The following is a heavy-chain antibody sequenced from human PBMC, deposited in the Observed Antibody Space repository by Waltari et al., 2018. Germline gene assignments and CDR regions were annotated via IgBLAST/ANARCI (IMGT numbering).Heavy chain of an antibody. D-gene: IGHD3-3*01. CDR2: IWHDWSQH. V-gene: IGHV3-33*01. CDR3: ARLQLDTYYYMDV. J-gene: IGHJ6*03. Sequence: QVHLVESGGGVVQPGKSVKLSCAASGFNFGIYAMHWVRQAPGKVLEWVAFIWHDWSQHFYADSVNGRFTISRDNSKITVFLQMNSLRAEDTAAYYCARLQLDTYYYMDVWGAGTTVTVSS. CDR1: GFNFGIYA.